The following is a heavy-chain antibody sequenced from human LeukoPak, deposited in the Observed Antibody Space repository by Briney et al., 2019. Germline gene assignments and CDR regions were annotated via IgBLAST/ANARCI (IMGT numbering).Heavy chain of an antibody. D-gene: IGHD7-27*01. V-gene: IGHV1-2*02. CDR2: INPNSGGT. Sequence: GASVKVSCKASGYTFTGYYMHWVRQAPGQGLEWMGWINPNSGGTNYAQKFHGRVTMTRDTSISTAYMELSRLRSDDTAVYYCASSLTGYPTPGAFDIWGQGTMVTVSS. CDR1: GYTFTGYY. J-gene: IGHJ3*02. CDR3: ASSLTGYPTPGAFDI.